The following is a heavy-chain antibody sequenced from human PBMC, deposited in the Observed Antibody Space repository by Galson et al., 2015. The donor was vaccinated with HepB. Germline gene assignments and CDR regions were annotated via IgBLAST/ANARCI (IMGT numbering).Heavy chain of an antibody. CDR1: GFTFSSYS. V-gene: IGHV3-48*04. J-gene: IGHJ4*02. CDR3: ARALSSMVRGVHV. Sequence: SLRLSCAASGFTFSSYSMNWVRQAPGKGLEWVSYISSSSSTIYYADSVKGRFTISRDNAKNSLYLQMNSLRAEDTAVYYCARALSSMVRGVHVWGQGTLVTVSS. D-gene: IGHD3-10*01. CDR2: ISSSSSTI.